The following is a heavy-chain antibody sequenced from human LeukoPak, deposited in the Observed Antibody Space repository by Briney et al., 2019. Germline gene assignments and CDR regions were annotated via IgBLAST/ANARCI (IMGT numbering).Heavy chain of an antibody. CDR1: GFTFIDDY. CDR2: ISSSSSYT. J-gene: IGHJ4*02. CDR3: ARAGGGNYYDSSGGGD. V-gene: IGHV3-11*05. Sequence: PGGSLRLSCAASGFTFIDDYMSWIRQAPGKGLEWVSYISSSSSYTNYADSVKGRFTISRDNAKNSLYLQMNSLRAEDTAVYYCARAGGGNYYDSSGGGDWGQGTLVTVSS. D-gene: IGHD3-22*01.